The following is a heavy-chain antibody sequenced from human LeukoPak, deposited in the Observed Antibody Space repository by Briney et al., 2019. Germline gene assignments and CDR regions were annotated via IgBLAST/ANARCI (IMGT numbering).Heavy chain of an antibody. CDR2: IWYDGSNK. D-gene: IGHD6-13*01. CDR1: GFTLSNYG. CDR3: ARDGGSWSRVPTWADY. Sequence: GRSLRLSCAASGFTLSNYGMHWVRQAPGKGLEWVAVIWYDGSNKYYADSVKGRFSISRDNSKNTLYMQMNSLRAEDTAVYYCARDGGSWSRVPTWADYWGQGTLVTVSS. J-gene: IGHJ4*02. V-gene: IGHV3-33*01.